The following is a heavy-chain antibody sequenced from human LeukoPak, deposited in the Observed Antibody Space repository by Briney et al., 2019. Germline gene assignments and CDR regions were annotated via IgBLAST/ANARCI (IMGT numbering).Heavy chain of an antibody. D-gene: IGHD4-17*01. Sequence: PGGSLRLSCAASGFTFSSYAMSWVRQAPGKGLEWVSGISWNSGSIGYADSVKGRFTISRDNAKNSLYLQMNSLRAEDTALYYCAKAARDDYCDYGDPAALSYWGQGTLVTVSS. V-gene: IGHV3-9*01. CDR2: ISWNSGSI. CDR3: AKAARDDYCDYGDPAALSY. J-gene: IGHJ4*02. CDR1: GFTFSSYA.